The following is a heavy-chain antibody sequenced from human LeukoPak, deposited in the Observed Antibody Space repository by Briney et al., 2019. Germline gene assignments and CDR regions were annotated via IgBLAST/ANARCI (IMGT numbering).Heavy chain of an antibody. D-gene: IGHD4-17*01. CDR1: GFTFSSYW. CDR3: ASVQYGDYVDY. J-gene: IGHJ4*02. CDR2: ISSDGTST. V-gene: IGHV3-74*01. Sequence: GGSLRLSCAPSGFTFSSYWMHWVRQAPGKGLVCVSRISSDGTSTSYADSVKGRFTVSRDNAKNTLYLQKNSPRAEDTDLYYCASVQYGDYVDYWGQGTLVTVSS.